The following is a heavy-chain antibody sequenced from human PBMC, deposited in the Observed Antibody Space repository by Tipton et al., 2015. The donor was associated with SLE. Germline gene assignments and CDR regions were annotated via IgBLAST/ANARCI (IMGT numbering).Heavy chain of an antibody. D-gene: IGHD2-2*01. CDR2: IYYSGST. CDR3: ARVGRSSTSVDAFDI. CDR1: GGSISSSSYY. Sequence: TLSLTCTVSGGSISSSSYYWSWIRQPPGKGLEWIGYIYYSGSTNYNPSLKSRVTISVDTSKNQFSLKLSSVTAADTAVYYCARVGRSSTSVDAFDIWGQGTMVTVSS. V-gene: IGHV4-61*01. J-gene: IGHJ3*02.